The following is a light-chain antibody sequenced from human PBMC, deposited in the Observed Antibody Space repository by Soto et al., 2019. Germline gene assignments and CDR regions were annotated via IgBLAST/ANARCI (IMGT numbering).Light chain of an antibody. V-gene: IGKV3-15*01. Sequence: EVVMTQSTATLSVSPGERATLSCRASQSISSNLAWYQQKPGQAPRLLIYGASTRASGISARFSGSGSGTDFTLTISSLQSEDFAVYYCQQYDNWPPWTFGQGTKVEIK. CDR3: QQYDNWPPWT. J-gene: IGKJ1*01. CDR1: QSISSN. CDR2: GAS.